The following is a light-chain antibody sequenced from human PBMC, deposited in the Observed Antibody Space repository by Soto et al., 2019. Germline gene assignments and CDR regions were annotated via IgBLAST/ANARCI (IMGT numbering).Light chain of an antibody. Sequence: DIQMTQSPSSLSASIGDRVTITCQASQDISKYLNWYQQKPGKAPNLLIYDASNLGTGVPSRFSGSGSGTDFTFTISSLQPEDFATYFCQHNDKLPPPFGGGTKVEIK. CDR3: QHNDKLPPP. V-gene: IGKV1-33*01. CDR1: QDISKY. CDR2: DAS. J-gene: IGKJ4*01.